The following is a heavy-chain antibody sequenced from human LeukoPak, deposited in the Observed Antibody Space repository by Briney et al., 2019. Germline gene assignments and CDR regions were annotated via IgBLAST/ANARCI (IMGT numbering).Heavy chain of an antibody. CDR2: ISYDGSNK. D-gene: IGHD6-19*01. CDR3: AGDTIAVATSYYFDY. J-gene: IGHJ4*02. CDR1: GFTFSSYA. Sequence: GRSLRLSCAASGFTFSSYAMHWVRQAPGKGLEWVAVISYDGSNKYYADSVKGRFTISRDNSKNTLYLQMNSLRAEDTAVYYCAGDTIAVATSYYFDYWGQGTLVTVSS. V-gene: IGHV3-30-3*01.